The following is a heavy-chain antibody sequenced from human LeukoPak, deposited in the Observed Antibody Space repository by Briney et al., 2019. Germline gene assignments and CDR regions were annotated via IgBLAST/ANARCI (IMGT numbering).Heavy chain of an antibody. Sequence: GRSLRLSCAASGFTFDDYAMHWVRQAPGKGLEWVSGISWNSGTIGYADSVKGRFTISRDNAKNSLYLQMNSLRAEDTAVYYCARDSSFDIWGQGTMVTVSS. CDR2: ISWNSGTI. J-gene: IGHJ3*02. CDR1: GFTFDDYA. CDR3: ARDSSFDI. V-gene: IGHV3-9*01.